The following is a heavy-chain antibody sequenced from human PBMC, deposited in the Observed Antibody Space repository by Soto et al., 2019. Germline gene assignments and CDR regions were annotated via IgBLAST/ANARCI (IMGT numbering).Heavy chain of an antibody. Sequence: PGGSLRLSCAASGFTFSSYAMSWVRQAPGKGLEWVSAISGSGGSTYYADSVKGRFTISRDNAKNTLYLQMNSLRDEDTAVYYCARYPSITIFGVVPTGYGMDVWGQGTTVTVS. CDR1: GFTFSSYA. CDR3: ARYPSITIFGVVPTGYGMDV. D-gene: IGHD3-3*01. CDR2: ISGSGGST. V-gene: IGHV3-23*01. J-gene: IGHJ6*02.